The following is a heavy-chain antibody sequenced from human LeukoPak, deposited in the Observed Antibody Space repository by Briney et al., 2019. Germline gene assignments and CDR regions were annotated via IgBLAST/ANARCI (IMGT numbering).Heavy chain of an antibody. Sequence: GASVKVSCKASGYTFAGYYMHWVRRAPGQGLEWMGWINPNSGGTNYAQKFQGRVTMTRDTSISTAYMELSRLKSDDTAVYYCARARVGEVFAYWGQGTLVTVSS. CDR1: GYTFAGYY. J-gene: IGHJ4*02. CDR3: ARARVGEVFAY. D-gene: IGHD4-17*01. V-gene: IGHV1-2*02. CDR2: INPNSGGT.